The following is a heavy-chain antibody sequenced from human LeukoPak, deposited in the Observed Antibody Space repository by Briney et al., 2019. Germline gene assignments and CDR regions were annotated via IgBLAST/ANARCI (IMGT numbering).Heavy chain of an antibody. CDR3: ARGGTLVQGVTILYGMDV. CDR1: GDTFTSYD. CDR2: MNPRSGNT. D-gene: IGHD3-10*01. V-gene: IGHV1-8*01. Sequence: EAPVKVSCKTSGDTFTSYDINWVRQATGQELEWMGWMNPRSGNTIYTQKFQGRVAMTRDTSTSTAYMELSSLRSEDTAVYYCARGGTLVQGVTILYGMDVWGQGTTVTVSS. J-gene: IGHJ6*02.